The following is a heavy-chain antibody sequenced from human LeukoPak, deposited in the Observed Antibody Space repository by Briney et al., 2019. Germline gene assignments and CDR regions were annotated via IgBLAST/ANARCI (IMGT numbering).Heavy chain of an antibody. D-gene: IGHD3-9*01. CDR1: GYTFTSYD. CDR3: ARGIYDILTGYYIDV. V-gene: IGHV1-8*01. J-gene: IGHJ6*02. Sequence: ASVKVSCKASGYTFTSYDINWVRQAPGQGLECMGWMNPNSGNTGYAQKFQGRVTMTRNTSISIAYMELSSLRSEDTAVYYCARGIYDILTGYYIDVWGQGTTVTVSS. CDR2: MNPNSGNT.